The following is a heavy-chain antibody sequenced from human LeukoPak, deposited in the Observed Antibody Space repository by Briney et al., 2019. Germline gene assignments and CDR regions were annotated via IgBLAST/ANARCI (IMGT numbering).Heavy chain of an antibody. V-gene: IGHV3-23*01. J-gene: IGHJ4*02. D-gene: IGHD3-22*01. CDR1: GFTFSSYA. Sequence: QPGGSLRLSCAASGFTFSSYAMSWVRQAPGKGLEWVSAISGSGGSTYYADSVKGRFTISRDNSKNTLYLQMNSLRAEDTAVYYCAKGLGGFYYDSSGDPIGGYWGQGTLVTVSS. CDR2: ISGSGGST. CDR3: AKGLGGFYYDSSGDPIGGY.